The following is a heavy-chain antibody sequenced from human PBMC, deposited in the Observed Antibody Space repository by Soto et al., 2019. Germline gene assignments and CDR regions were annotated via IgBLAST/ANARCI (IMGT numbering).Heavy chain of an antibody. CDR2: IYYSGST. D-gene: IGHD5-12*01. CDR3: ARGRERWLQSDY. J-gene: IGHJ4*02. Sequence: PSETLSLTCTVSGGSASSGSYYWSWIRQPPGKGLEWIGYIYYSGSTNYNPSLKSRVTISVDTSKNQFSLKLSSVTAADTAVYYCARGRERWLQSDYWGQGTLVTVSS. V-gene: IGHV4-61*01. CDR1: GGSASSGSYY.